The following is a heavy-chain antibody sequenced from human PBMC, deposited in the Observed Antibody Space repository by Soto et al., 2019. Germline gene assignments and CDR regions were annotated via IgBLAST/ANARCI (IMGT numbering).Heavy chain of an antibody. CDR2: IWYDGSNK. CDR3: ARDHNSGRSYCSSTSCYRYNWFDP. Sequence: GGSLRLSCAASGFTFSSYGMHWVRQAPGKGLEWVAVIWYDGSNKYYADSVKGRFTISRDNSKNTLYLQMNSLRAEDTAVYYCARDHNSGRSYCSSTSCYRYNWFDPCGQGTLVTVSS. J-gene: IGHJ5*02. CDR1: GFTFSSYG. V-gene: IGHV3-33*01. D-gene: IGHD2-2*01.